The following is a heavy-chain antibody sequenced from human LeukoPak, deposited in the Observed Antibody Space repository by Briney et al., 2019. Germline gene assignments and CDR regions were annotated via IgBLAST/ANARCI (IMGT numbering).Heavy chain of an antibody. J-gene: IGHJ4*02. CDR2: ISWNSGTI. V-gene: IGHV3-9*01. CDR3: AKERIVGGYRYGPFDH. CDR1: GFTFDDYA. Sequence: GGSLRLSCAASGFTFDDYAIHWVRQVPGKSLEWVSGISWNSGTIGYEVSVKGRFTISRDNAKHSLYLQMNSLRAEDTALYYCAKERIVGGYRYGPFDHWGQGTLVTVSS. D-gene: IGHD5-18*01.